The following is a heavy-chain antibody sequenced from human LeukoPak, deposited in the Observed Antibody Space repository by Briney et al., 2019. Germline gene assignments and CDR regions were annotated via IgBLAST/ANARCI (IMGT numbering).Heavy chain of an antibody. Sequence: GGSLRLSCAASGFTFSSNWMSWVRQAPGKGLEWVANIKEDGSEKYYVDSVKGRFTISRDNAKNSLYLQMNSLRAEDTAVYYCARENCSGGSCYSIYYYYYMDVWGKGTTVTVSS. D-gene: IGHD2-15*01. CDR2: IKEDGSEK. V-gene: IGHV3-7*01. CDR3: ARENCSGGSCYSIYYYYYMDV. CDR1: GFTFSSNW. J-gene: IGHJ6*03.